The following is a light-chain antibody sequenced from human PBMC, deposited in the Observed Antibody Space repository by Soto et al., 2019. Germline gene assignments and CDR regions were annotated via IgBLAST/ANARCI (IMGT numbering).Light chain of an antibody. Sequence: EIVITLSPATLSVSPGGRATLSCRARQSVSSNIAWYQQKPGQAPRLLIYGASTRATGIPARFSGSGSGTEFTLTISCRQSEDFAVYYCQQYNNWPRTFAQGTKVDIK. CDR3: QQYNNWPRT. V-gene: IGKV3-15*01. CDR1: QSVSSN. CDR2: GAS. J-gene: IGKJ1*01.